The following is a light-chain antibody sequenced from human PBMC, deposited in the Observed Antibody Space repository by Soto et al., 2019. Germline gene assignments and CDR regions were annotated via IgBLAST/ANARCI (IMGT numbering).Light chain of an antibody. CDR2: QAS. CDR1: QSSSPW. CDR3: QQYERYPMT. V-gene: IGKV1-5*03. J-gene: IGKJ4*01. Sequence: DSQRTQFPSTLSASVGDRVTITCRASQSSSPWLAWYQQKPGKAPKILISQASTLQSGVPPRFSGSGSGTEFTLTISSLQPDDFATYYCQQYERYPMTFVGGTKVEIK.